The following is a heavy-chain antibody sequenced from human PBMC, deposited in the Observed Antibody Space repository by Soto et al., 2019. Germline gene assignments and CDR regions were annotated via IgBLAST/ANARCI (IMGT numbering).Heavy chain of an antibody. J-gene: IGHJ4*02. D-gene: IGHD6-13*01. V-gene: IGHV3-23*01. Sequence: GGSLRLSCAASGFTFSSYAMRWVRQAPGKGLEWVSAVSGSGDSTYYADSVKGRFTISRDNSKNTLYLQMNSLRAEDTAVYYCARRGPGTYFDYWGQGTLVTVSS. CDR2: VSGSGDST. CDR1: GFTFSSYA. CDR3: ARRGPGTYFDY.